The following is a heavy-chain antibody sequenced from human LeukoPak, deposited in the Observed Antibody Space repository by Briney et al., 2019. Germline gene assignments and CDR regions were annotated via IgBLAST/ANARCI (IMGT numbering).Heavy chain of an antibody. CDR2: ISSSSSTI. CDR3: ARDTYYYDSSGPRALDY. J-gene: IGHJ4*02. V-gene: IGHV3-48*04. CDR1: GFTVSSNY. D-gene: IGHD3-22*01. Sequence: GGSLRLSCAASGFTVSSNYMSWVRQAPGKGLEWVSYISSSSSTIYYADSVKGRFTISRDNAKNSLYLQMNSLRAEDTAVYYCARDTYYYDSSGPRALDYWGQGTLVTASS.